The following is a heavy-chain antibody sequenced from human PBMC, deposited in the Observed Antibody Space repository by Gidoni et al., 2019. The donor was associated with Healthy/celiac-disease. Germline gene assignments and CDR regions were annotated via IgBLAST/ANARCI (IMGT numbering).Heavy chain of an antibody. D-gene: IGHD4-17*01. CDR1: GGSISSSSYY. J-gene: IGHJ4*02. CDR2: IYYSGST. CDR3: ARRKRDGDPFDY. V-gene: IGHV4-39*01. Sequence: QLQLQESGPGLVKPSETLSLTCTVSGGSISSSSYYWGWIRQPPGKGLEWIGSIYYSGSTYYNPSLKSRVTISVDTSKNQFSLKLSSVTAADTAVYYCARRKRDGDPFDYWGQGTLVTVSS.